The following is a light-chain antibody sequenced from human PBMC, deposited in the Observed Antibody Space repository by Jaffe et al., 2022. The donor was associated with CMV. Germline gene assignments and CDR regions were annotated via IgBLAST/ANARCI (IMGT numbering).Light chain of an antibody. CDR3: QHYNNWPLT. CDR1: QSVGST. CDR2: DAS. Sequence: IVMTQSPATLSVSPGERATLSCRASQSVGSTLAWYQQKPGQAPSLLIYDASIRATDIPARFSGSGSGTEFTLTISSLQSEDVALYFCQHYNNWPLTFGGGTKLEIK. J-gene: IGKJ4*01. V-gene: IGKV3-15*01.